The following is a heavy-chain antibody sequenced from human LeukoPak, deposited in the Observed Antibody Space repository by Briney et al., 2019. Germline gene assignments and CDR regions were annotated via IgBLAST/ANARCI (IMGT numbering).Heavy chain of an antibody. Sequence: GGSLRLSCAASGFTFSDYYMSWLRPAPGKGLEWVSIISTGGMTTNNAVSVKGRFTIARANANDLLQQMNRLCAEKTVVYYSGRGQSVYSPRTFDFWGQGTLVTVSS. J-gene: IGHJ4*02. D-gene: IGHD5-12*01. CDR3: GRGQSVYSPRTFDF. CDR2: ISTGGMTT. CDR1: GFTFSDYY. V-gene: IGHV3-11*04.